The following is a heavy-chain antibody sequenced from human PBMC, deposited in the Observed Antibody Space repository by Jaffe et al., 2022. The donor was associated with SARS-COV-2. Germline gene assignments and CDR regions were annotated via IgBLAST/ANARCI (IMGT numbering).Heavy chain of an antibody. D-gene: IGHD5-12*01. CDR1: GFTFSSYA. Sequence: QVQLVESGGGVVQPGRSLKLSCAASGFTFSSYAMHWVRQAPGKGLEWVAVISYDGSNKYYADSVKGRFTISRDNSKNTLFLQMNSLRAEDTAVYYCARGLPFGYNSQIDYWGQGTLVTVSS. CDR3: ARGLPFGYNSQIDY. V-gene: IGHV3-30-3*01. CDR2: ISYDGSNK. J-gene: IGHJ4*02.